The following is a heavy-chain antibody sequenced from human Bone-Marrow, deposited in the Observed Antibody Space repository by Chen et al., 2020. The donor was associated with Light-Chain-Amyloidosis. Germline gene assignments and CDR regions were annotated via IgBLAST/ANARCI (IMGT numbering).Heavy chain of an antibody. CDR1: GYTFPNYW. Sequence: EVQLEQSGPEVKKPGESLKISCKGSGYTFPNYWIGWVRQMPGKGLEWMGVLYPDASVARYSPSFEGQVTISADKSITPAYLQWRSLKASDTAMYYCARRRDGYNFDYWGQGTLVTVSS. V-gene: IGHV5-51*01. J-gene: IGHJ4*02. CDR2: LYPDASVA. CDR3: ARRRDGYNFDY. D-gene: IGHD5-12*01.